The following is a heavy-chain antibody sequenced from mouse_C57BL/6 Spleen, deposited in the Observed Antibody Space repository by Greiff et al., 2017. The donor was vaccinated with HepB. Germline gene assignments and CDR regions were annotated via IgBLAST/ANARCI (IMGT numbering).Heavy chain of an antibody. CDR2: ISYDGSN. CDR1: GYSITSGYY. V-gene: IGHV3-6*01. CDR3: AREGDYGSPY. D-gene: IGHD1-1*01. J-gene: IGHJ3*01. Sequence: EVKLMESGPGLVKPSQSLSLTCSVTGYSITSGYYWNWIRQFPGNKLEWMGYISYDGSNNYNPSLKNRISITRDTSKNQFFLKLNSVTTEDTATYYCAREGDYGSPYWGQGTLVTVSA.